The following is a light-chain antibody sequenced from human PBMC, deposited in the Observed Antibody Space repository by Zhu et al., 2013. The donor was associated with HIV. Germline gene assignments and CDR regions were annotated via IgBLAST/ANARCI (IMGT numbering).Light chain of an antibody. CDR3: QQYKSYPVT. CDR2: GAY. CDR1: QSVSSN. J-gene: IGKJ5*01. V-gene: IGKV3-15*01. Sequence: EIVLTQSPGTLSLSPGERATLSCRASQSVSSNLAWYQQKPGQTPRLLIYGAYTRATGIPARFSGSGSGTEFTLTISSLQPEDFATYYCQQYKSYPVTFGQGTRLEIK.